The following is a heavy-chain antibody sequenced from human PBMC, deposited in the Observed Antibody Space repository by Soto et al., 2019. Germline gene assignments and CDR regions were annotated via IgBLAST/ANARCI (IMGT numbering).Heavy chain of an antibody. D-gene: IGHD5-12*01. Sequence: SVPTQVNPTQTLTLTCTFPGFSLSTSGMCVSWIRQPPGKALEWLARIDWDDDKYYSTSLKTRLTISKDTSKNQVVLTMTNMDPVDTATYYCARGVYSGYDLSWFDPWGQGTLVIVSS. CDR3: ARGVYSGYDLSWFDP. V-gene: IGHV2-70*11. CDR2: IDWDDDK. CDR1: GFSLSTSGMC. J-gene: IGHJ5*02.